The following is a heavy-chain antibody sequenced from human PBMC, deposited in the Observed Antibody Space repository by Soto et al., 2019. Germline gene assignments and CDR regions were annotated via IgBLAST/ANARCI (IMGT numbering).Heavy chain of an antibody. Sequence: SETLSLTCTVSGGSISSSSYYWGWIRQPPGKGLEWIGSIYYSGSTYYNPSFKSRVTISVDTSKNQFSLKLSSVTAADTAVYYCARESKYDTSGYPPWFAPWGQGTLVTVSS. CDR2: IYYSGST. CDR3: ARESKYDTSGYPPWFAP. J-gene: IGHJ5*02. V-gene: IGHV4-39*02. CDR1: GGSISSSSYY. D-gene: IGHD3-22*01.